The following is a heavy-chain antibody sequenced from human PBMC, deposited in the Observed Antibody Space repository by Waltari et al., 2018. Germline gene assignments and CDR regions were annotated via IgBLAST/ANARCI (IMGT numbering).Heavy chain of an antibody. J-gene: IGHJ4*02. Sequence: QVLLQESGPGLVRPSPTLSLTCTVPAGSLNSTSYYGTWIRQPAGKGLEWIGRIYSGGDARYSPSLERRVTISVDRSKNQFSLKIFSVTAADAAVYYCARGDERLARYHFDDWGQGTQVIVSS. D-gene: IGHD3-16*01. CDR3: ARGDERLARYHFDD. V-gene: IGHV4-61*02. CDR2: IYSGGDA. CDR1: AGSLNSTSYY.